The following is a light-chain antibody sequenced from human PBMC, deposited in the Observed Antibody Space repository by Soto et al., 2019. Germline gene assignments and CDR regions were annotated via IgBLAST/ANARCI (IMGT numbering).Light chain of an antibody. CDR1: SSDVGGYNY. J-gene: IGLJ1*01. V-gene: IGLV2-14*01. Sequence: QSVLTQPASVSGSPGQSITISCTGTSSDVGGYNYVSWYQQHPGKAPKLMIYEVSNRPSGVSNRFSGSRSGSSGSLAITGLQPEDEADYYCQSYDSGVTGSVFGTGTKLTVL. CDR2: EVS. CDR3: QSYDSGVTGSV.